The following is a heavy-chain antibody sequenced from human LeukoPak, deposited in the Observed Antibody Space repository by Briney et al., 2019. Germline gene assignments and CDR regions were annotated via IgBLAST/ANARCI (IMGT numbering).Heavy chain of an antibody. CDR1: GFTFSSFS. Sequence: GSLRLSCAASGFTFSSFSMNWVRQAPGKGLEWVSSISSSSSYIYYADSVKGRFTISRDNAKNSLYLQMNSLRAEDTAVYYCARGVVPAAIQSDYWGQGTLVTVSS. CDR3: ARGVVPAAIQSDY. V-gene: IGHV3-21*01. D-gene: IGHD2-2*02. CDR2: ISSSSSYI. J-gene: IGHJ4*02.